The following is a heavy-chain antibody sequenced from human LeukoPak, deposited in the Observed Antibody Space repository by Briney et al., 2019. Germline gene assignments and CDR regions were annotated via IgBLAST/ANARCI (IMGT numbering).Heavy chain of an antibody. V-gene: IGHV4-39*07. D-gene: IGHD3-16*01. CDR3: ASRDYDNAFDI. CDR2: IYYSGST. CDR1: GGSLSSSSYY. Sequence: LETLSLTCTVSGGSLSSSSYYWGWIRQPPGKGLEWIGSIYYSGSTYYNPSLKSRVTISVDTSKNQFSLKLSSVTAADTAVYYCASRDYDNAFDIWGQGTMVTVSS. J-gene: IGHJ3*02.